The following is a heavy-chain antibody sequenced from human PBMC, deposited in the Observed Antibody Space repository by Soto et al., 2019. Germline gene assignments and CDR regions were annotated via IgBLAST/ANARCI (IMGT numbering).Heavy chain of an antibody. CDR1: GYTFSSYD. Sequence: ASVKVSCKASGYTFSSYDINWVRQATGQGLEWMGWMNPNSGNTGYAQKFQGRVTMTRNTSIRTAYMELNSLRAEDTAVYYCAKDFYCSTTRCAPPPYYYYGMDVWGQGTTVTVSS. CDR3: AKDFYCSTTRCAPPPYYYYGMDV. CDR2: MNPNSGNT. J-gene: IGHJ6*02. V-gene: IGHV1-8*01. D-gene: IGHD2-2*01.